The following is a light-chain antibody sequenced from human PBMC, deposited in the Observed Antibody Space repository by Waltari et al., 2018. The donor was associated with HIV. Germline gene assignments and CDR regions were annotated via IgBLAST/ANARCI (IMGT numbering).Light chain of an antibody. Sequence: QSVLTQPPSVSGTPGQGVTISCSGSSSNIGDNPVSWYRQLPGTAPKLLIYTNRQRPSGVPARVSGSKSGTSASLAISGLQSEDEANYYCVTWDDNLNGPVFGGGTRLTVL. CDR1: SSNIGDNP. J-gene: IGLJ2*01. CDR2: TNR. V-gene: IGLV1-44*01. CDR3: VTWDDNLNGPV.